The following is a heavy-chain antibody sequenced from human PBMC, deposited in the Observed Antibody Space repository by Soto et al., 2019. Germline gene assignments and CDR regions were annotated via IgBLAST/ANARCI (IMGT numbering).Heavy chain of an antibody. J-gene: IGHJ4*02. Sequence: QMQLVQSGAEVKERGSSVKISCKTSGGTFNTYALTWVRQAPGQGLEWIGGIIPIFGIKNVAQRFQGRVTINADESLTTDYMEMTSLRSDDTAVSYCAKEAGDHWGQGTLVTVSS. CDR2: IIPIFGIK. CDR1: GGTFNTYA. D-gene: IGHD3-10*01. V-gene: IGHV1-69*01. CDR3: AKEAGDH.